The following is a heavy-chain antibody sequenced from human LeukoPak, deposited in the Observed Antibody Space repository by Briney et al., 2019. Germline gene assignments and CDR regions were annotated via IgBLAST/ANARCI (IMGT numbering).Heavy chain of an antibody. J-gene: IGHJ4*02. V-gene: IGHV1-18*01. CDR2: ISAYNGNT. D-gene: IGHD1-26*01. CDR1: GYSFTSYG. Sequence: ASVKVSCKASGYSFTSYGVYWMRQAPGQGLEWMGWISAYNGNTNYAQNLQGRVTLTTDTSTATPFMVLRSLTSEDTAVYYCASGGPTRGTLDYWGQGTLVTVSS. CDR3: ASGGPTRGTLDY.